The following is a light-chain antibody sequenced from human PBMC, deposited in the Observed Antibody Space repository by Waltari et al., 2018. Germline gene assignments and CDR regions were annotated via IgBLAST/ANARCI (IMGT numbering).Light chain of an antibody. CDR2: GNS. CDR3: QSYDSSLSGSV. J-gene: IGLJ2*01. Sequence: QSVLTQPPSVSGAPGQRVTISCTGSSSNIGTGYDVHWYQQLPGTVPKLLIYGNSNRPSGVPDRFSGSKSGTSASLAIPGLHAEDEADYYCQSYDSSLSGSVFGGCTKLTVL. V-gene: IGLV1-40*01. CDR1: SSNIGTGYD.